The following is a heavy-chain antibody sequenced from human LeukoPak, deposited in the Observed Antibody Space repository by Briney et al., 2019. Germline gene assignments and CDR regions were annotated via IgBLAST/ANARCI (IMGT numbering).Heavy chain of an antibody. CDR1: GFTFSSYS. J-gene: IGHJ5*02. V-gene: IGHV3-21*01. CDR3: ARAWQQLVS. Sequence: GGSLRLSCAASGFTFSSYSMNWVRQAPGEGLEWVSSISSSSSYIYYADSVKGRFTISRDNAKNSLYLQMNSLRAEDTAEYYWARAWQQLVSWGQGTLVTVSS. D-gene: IGHD6-13*01. CDR2: ISSSSSYI.